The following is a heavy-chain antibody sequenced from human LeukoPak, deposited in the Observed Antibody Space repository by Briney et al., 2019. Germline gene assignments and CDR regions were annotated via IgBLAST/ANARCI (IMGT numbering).Heavy chain of an antibody. Sequence: GGSQRLSCAASGFTLSGYAMRWVRQAPGRGLEWVSTISGSDTNTYYADCGKGRFTISRDSSQNTLYLQMNSLRAEDTAVYYCAKALAGGSYYGMDVWGQGTTVTVSS. V-gene: IGHV3-23*01. D-gene: IGHD3-10*01. CDR3: AKALAGGSYYGMDV. J-gene: IGHJ6*02. CDR2: ISGSDTNT. CDR1: GFTLSGYA.